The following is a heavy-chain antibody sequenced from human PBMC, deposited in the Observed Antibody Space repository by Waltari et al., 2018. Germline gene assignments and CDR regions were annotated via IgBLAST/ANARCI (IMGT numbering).Heavy chain of an antibody. CDR2: ISGSGGST. CDR1: GFPFSSYA. V-gene: IGHV3-23*01. Sequence: EVQLLESGGGLVQPGGSLRLSCAASGFPFSSYAMSWVHQAPGKGLEWVSAISGSGGSTYYADSVKGRFTISRDNSKNTLYLQMNSLRAEDTAVYYCAKDQDTWQLVPYDYWGQGTLVTVSS. CDR3: AKDQDTWQLVPYDY. J-gene: IGHJ4*02. D-gene: IGHD6-6*01.